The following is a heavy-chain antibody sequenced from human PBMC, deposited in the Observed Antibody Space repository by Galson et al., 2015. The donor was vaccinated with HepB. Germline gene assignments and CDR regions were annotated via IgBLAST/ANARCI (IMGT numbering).Heavy chain of an antibody. CDR3: ARDSSNYSYYGMDV. D-gene: IGHD6-13*01. CDR2: IIPIFGTA. Sequence: SVKVSCKASGGTFSSYAISWVRQAPGQGLEWMGGIIPIFGTANYAQKFQGRVTITADKSTSTAYMELSSLRFEDTAVYYCARDSSNYSYYGMDVWGQGTTVTVSS. J-gene: IGHJ6*02. CDR1: GGTFSSYA. V-gene: IGHV1-69*06.